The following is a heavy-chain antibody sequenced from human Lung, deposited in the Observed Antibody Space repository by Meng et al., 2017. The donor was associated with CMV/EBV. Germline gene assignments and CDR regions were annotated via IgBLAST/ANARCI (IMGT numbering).Heavy chain of an antibody. CDR1: GYTCINYG. J-gene: IGHJ4*02. Sequence: KASGYTCINYGINWVRQAPGQGLEWMGWTSAYDGDIKYAQKFQGRVTMTTDTSTSTAYMELRRLKSDDTAVYYCARDASNYYASGSGYWGQGTLVTVSS. CDR3: ARDASNYYASGSGY. V-gene: IGHV1-18*01. D-gene: IGHD3-10*01. CDR2: TSAYDGDI.